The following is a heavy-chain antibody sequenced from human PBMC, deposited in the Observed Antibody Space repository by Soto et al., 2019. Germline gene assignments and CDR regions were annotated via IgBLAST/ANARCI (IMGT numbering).Heavy chain of an antibody. Sequence: QVQLVQSGAEVKKPGASVKVSCKASGYTFTSYGISWVRQAPGQGLEWMGWISAYNGNTNYAQKLQGRVTMTTDTSTSTAHMELRSLRSDDTAVYYCARDQPQYYYDSSGYFGYWGQGTLVTVSS. V-gene: IGHV1-18*01. CDR1: GYTFTSYG. CDR3: ARDQPQYYYDSSGYFGY. D-gene: IGHD3-22*01. J-gene: IGHJ4*02. CDR2: ISAYNGNT.